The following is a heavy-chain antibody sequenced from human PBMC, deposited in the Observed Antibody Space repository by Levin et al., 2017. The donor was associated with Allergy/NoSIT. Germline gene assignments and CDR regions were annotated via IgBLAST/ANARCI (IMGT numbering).Heavy chain of an antibody. CDR1: GFTFSSYA. J-gene: IGHJ6*03. Sequence: SCAASGFTFSSYAMHWVRQAPGKGLEWVAVISYDGSQKYYGDSVKGRFTISRDNSENALHLEVNSLRGEDTAVYYCAKDGGVAQHHFFYYYMDVWGKGTTVTVSS. CDR3: AKDGGVAQHHFFYYYMDV. CDR2: ISYDGSQK. V-gene: IGHV3-30*18. D-gene: IGHD2-8*02.